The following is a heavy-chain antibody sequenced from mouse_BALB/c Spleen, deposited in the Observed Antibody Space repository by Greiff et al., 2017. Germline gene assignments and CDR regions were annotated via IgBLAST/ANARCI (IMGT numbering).Heavy chain of an antibody. Sequence: DVQLVESGGGLVKPGGSLKLSCAASGFTFSSYTMSWVRQTPEKRLEWVATISSGGSYTYYPDSVKGRFTISRDNAKNTLYLQMSSLKSEDTAMYYCTRGGTEYDFLVWGAGTTVTVSS. CDR1: GFTFSSYT. CDR3: TRGGTEYDFLV. V-gene: IGHV5-6-4*01. D-gene: IGHD2-4*01. CDR2: ISSGGSYT. J-gene: IGHJ1*01.